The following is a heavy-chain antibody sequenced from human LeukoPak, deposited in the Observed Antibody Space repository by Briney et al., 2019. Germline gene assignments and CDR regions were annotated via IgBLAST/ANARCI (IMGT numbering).Heavy chain of an antibody. V-gene: IGHV3-74*01. Sequence: GGSLRLSCAASGFTFSSYGMHWVRQAPGKGLVWVSRINEDGSTTNYADSVKGRSTIFRDNAKNTLYLQMNGLRAEDTAVYYCVRDLGGRSGHWGQGTLVTVSS. CDR1: GFTFSSYG. D-gene: IGHD1-26*01. CDR3: VRDLGGRSGH. J-gene: IGHJ4*02. CDR2: INEDGSTT.